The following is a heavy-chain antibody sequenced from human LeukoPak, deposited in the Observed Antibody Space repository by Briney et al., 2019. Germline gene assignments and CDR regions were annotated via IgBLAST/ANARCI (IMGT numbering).Heavy chain of an antibody. CDR3: AKLVVITWFGYFDY. Sequence: GGSLRLSCAASGFTFSSYAMSWVRQAPGKGLEWVSAISVSGGSTYYADSVKGRFTISRDNSKNTLSLQMNSLRAEDTAVYYCAKLVVITWFGYFDYWGQGTLVTVSS. CDR1: GFTFSSYA. D-gene: IGHD3-22*01. J-gene: IGHJ4*02. CDR2: ISVSGGST. V-gene: IGHV3-23*01.